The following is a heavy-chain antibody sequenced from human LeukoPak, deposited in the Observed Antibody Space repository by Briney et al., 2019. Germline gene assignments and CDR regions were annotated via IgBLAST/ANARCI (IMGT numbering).Heavy chain of an antibody. CDR3: ARGGSSSSPFFDY. CDR1: GYTFTNYF. CDR2: INPSGGST. J-gene: IGHJ4*02. V-gene: IGHV1-46*01. Sequence: ASVEVSCKASGYTFTNYFMHWVRQAPGQGRVWMGIINPSGGSTSYAQKFQGRVTMTRDTSTSTVYMEVSSLRSEDTAVYYCARGGSSSSPFFDYWGQGTLVTVSS. D-gene: IGHD6-13*01.